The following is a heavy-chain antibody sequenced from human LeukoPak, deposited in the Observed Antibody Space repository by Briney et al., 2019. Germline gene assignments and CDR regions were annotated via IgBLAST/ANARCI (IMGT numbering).Heavy chain of an antibody. V-gene: IGHV1-46*01. CDR2: INPSGGST. Sequence: ASVKVSCKASGYTFTSYYMHWVRQAPGQGLEWMGIINPSGGSTSYAQKFQGRVTMTRDTSTSTAYMELSSLRSEDTAVYYCAREELLGAFDIWGQGTMVTVSS. CDR3: AREELLGAFDI. CDR1: GYTFTSYY. J-gene: IGHJ3*02. D-gene: IGHD2-15*01.